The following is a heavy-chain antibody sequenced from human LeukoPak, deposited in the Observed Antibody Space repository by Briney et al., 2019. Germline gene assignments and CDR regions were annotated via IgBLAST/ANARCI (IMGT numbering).Heavy chain of an antibody. J-gene: IGHJ4*02. V-gene: IGHV3-74*03. CDR1: GFTFSSYW. CDR3: AREGRVSGYDFDC. D-gene: IGHD5-12*01. Sequence: GGSLRLSCAASGFTFSSYWMHWVRQAPGKGLVWVSRINSDGSSITYADSVKGRFTISRDNAKNTLYLQMNSLRVEDTAVYYCAREGRVSGYDFDCWGQGTLVTVSS. CDR2: INSDGSSI.